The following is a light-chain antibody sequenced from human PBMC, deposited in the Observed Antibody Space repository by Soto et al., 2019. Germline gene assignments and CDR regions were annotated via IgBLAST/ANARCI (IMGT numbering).Light chain of an antibody. Sequence: DIEMTQSPSSLSASVGDRITITCRASQGIRNHLGWFQQKPGKAPKRLIYAASSLDGGVPSRFSGSRSGTAFSLAISSLQNEGFETYYCLHNDPYPYTFGQGTKLEIK. V-gene: IGKV1-17*01. CDR2: AAS. CDR1: QGIRNH. J-gene: IGKJ2*01. CDR3: LHNDPYPYT.